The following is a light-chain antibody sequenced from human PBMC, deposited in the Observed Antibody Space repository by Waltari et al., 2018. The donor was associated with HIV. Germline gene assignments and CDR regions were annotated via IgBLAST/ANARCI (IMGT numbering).Light chain of an antibody. J-gene: IGKJ3*01. V-gene: IGKV1-33*01. CDR1: HNMTNH. CDR2: DAS. Sequence: DIQLSPFPCSLSASVKDRVTITCQASHNMTNHLNWYQQKPGKAPYFLIYDASNLEMGVPPRFSGGGSGTSCTFTISSLHPEDIATYYCQQYDDIPRTFGPGTKV. CDR3: QQYDDIPRT.